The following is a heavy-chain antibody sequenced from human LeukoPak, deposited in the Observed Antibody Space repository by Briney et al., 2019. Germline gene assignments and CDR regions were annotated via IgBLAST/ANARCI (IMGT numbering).Heavy chain of an antibody. CDR1: GFTFSDYW. CDR2: ISGSGGST. V-gene: IGHV3-23*01. J-gene: IGHJ4*02. D-gene: IGHD2-2*01. Sequence: PGGSLRLSCTASGFTFSDYWMTWVRQAPGKGPEWVSAISGSGGSTYYADSVKGRFTISRDNSKNTLYLQMNSLRAEDTAVYYCAKDTPNIVVVPAATFDYWGQGTLVTVSS. CDR3: AKDTPNIVVVPAATFDY.